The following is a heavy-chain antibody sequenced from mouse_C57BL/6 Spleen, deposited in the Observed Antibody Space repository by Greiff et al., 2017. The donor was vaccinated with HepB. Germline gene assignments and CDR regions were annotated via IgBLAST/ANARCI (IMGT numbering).Heavy chain of an antibody. V-gene: IGHV5-15*01. J-gene: IGHJ4*01. D-gene: IGHD2-10*01. CDR1: GFTFSDYG. Sequence: DVMLVESGGGLVQPGGSLKLSCAASGFTFSDYGMAWVRQAPRKGPEWVAFISNLAYSIYYADTVTGRFTISRENAKNTLYLEMSSLRSEDTAMYYCARQAYRGAMDYWGQGTSVTVSS. CDR3: ARQAYRGAMDY. CDR2: ISNLAYSI.